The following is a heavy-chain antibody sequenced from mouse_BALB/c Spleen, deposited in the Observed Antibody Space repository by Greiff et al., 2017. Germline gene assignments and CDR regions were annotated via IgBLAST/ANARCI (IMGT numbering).Heavy chain of an antibody. CDR2: ISSGSSTI. CDR1: GFTFSSFG. J-gene: IGHJ4*01. Sequence: EVKVEESGGGLVQPGGSRKLSCAASGFTFSSFGMHWVRQAPEKGLEWVAYISSGSSTIYYADTVKGRFTISRDNPKNTLFLQMTSLRSEDTAMYYCARGGGLPGAMDYWGQGTSVTVSS. D-gene: IGHD2-2*01. V-gene: IGHV5-17*02. CDR3: ARGGGLPGAMDY.